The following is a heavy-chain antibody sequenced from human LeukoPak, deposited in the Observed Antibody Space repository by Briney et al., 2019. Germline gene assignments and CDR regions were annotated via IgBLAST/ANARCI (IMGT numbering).Heavy chain of an antibody. V-gene: IGHV3-7*02. CDR3: AKWMGRDS. J-gene: IGHJ4*02. CDR1: GLSFRTHW. CDR2: INKDGRKK. D-gene: IGHD6-19*01. Sequence: PGGSLRLSCAASGLSFRTHWMSWVRQAPGKGRGWVDNINKDGRKKFYGDSVEGRFTISRDDAKTSLFLQMNSLRVEDTAVYYCAKWMGRDSWGQGTLVTVSS.